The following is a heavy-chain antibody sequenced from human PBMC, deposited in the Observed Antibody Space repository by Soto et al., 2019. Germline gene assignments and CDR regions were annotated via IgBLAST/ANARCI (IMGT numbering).Heavy chain of an antibody. D-gene: IGHD2-15*01. CDR3: SARRGWWDAATFDY. Sequence: EVQLVESGGGLVQPGGSLRLSCAASGFTFSSYWMSWVRQAPGKGLEWVANIKQDGSEKYYVDSVKGRFTISRDNAKNSLYLQMNSLRAEDTAVHYCSARRGWWDAATFDYWGQGTLVNVSS. J-gene: IGHJ4*02. CDR1: GFTFSSYW. CDR2: IKQDGSEK. V-gene: IGHV3-7*01.